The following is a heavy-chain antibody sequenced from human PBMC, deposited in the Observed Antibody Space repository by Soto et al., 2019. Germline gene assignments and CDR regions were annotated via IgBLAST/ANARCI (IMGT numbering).Heavy chain of an antibody. CDR3: AKASLERLFSESWFDP. J-gene: IGHJ5*02. D-gene: IGHD3-3*01. V-gene: IGHV3-9*01. CDR2: ISWNSGSI. CDR1: GFTFDDYA. Sequence: EVQLVESGGGLVQPGRSLRLSCAASGFTFDDYAMHWVRQAPGKGLEWVSGISWNSGSIGYADSVKGRFTISRDNAKSSLYLQMNSRRAEYTAVYYGAKASLERLFSESWFDPCGQGSLVSVSS.